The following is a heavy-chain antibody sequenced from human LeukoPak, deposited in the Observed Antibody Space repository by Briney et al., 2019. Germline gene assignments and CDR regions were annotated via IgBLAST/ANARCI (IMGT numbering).Heavy chain of an antibody. Sequence: PSETLSLTCTVSGGSISSSSYYWGWIRQPPGKGLEWIGTINYSGDTYYNPSLKSRVTISVDSSKNQFSLNLSSVTAADTAVYYCVRLQAVTGNFDYWGQGALVTVSS. V-gene: IGHV4-39*07. J-gene: IGHJ4*02. D-gene: IGHD1-20*01. CDR2: INYSGDT. CDR3: VRLQAVTGNFDY. CDR1: GGSISSSSYY.